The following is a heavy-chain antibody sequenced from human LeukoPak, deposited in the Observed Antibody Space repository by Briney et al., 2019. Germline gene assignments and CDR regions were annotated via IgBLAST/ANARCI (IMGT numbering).Heavy chain of an antibody. CDR3: ARGYLWFGELLSYDAFDI. J-gene: IGHJ3*02. V-gene: IGHV4-39*07. CDR2: INHSGST. Sequence: SETLSLTCTVSGGSISSSSYYWGWIRQPPGKGLEWIGEINHSGSTNYNPSLKSRVTISVDTSKNQFSLKLSSVTAADTAVYYCARGYLWFGELLSYDAFDIWGQGTMVTVSS. CDR1: GGSISSSSYY. D-gene: IGHD3-10*01.